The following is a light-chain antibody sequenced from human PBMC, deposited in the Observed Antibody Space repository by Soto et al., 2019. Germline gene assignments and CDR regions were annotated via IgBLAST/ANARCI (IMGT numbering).Light chain of an antibody. CDR1: QTLLYISNNRDY. CDR3: NKYHDSNLN. CDR2: WAS. J-gene: IGKJ4*01. Sequence: SLSIQSPRSLAVSLGERASIGCRSSQTLLYISNNRDYLAWYQQKPGQPPKLLIYWASARESGVRDRFSGRGSRKDLTITISSMQAEDVEVYYCNKYHDSNLNFGGGNKVDIK. V-gene: IGKV4-1*01.